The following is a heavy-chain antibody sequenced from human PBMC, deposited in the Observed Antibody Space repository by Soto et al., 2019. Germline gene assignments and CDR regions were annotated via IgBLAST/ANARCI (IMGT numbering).Heavy chain of an antibody. CDR1: GYSFTSYW. D-gene: IGHD6-13*01. CDR3: ARLGTPQRIAAAGARGWFDP. V-gene: IGHV5-51*01. CDR2: IYPGDSDT. J-gene: IGHJ5*02. Sequence: GESLKISCKGSGYSFTSYWIGWVRQMPGKGLEWMGIIYPGDSDTRYSPSFQGQVTISADKSIGTAYLQWSSLKASDTAMYYCARLGTPQRIAAAGARGWFDPWGQGTLVTVSS.